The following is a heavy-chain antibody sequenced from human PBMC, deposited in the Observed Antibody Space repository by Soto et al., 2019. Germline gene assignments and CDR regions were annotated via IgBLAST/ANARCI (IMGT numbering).Heavy chain of an antibody. V-gene: IGHV4-59*01. CDR3: ARDRFLSGYSARASYYYGMDV. CDR2: IYYSGST. J-gene: IGHJ6*02. D-gene: IGHD3-3*01. CDR1: GGSISSYY. Sequence: SETLSLTCTVSGGSISSYYWSWIRQPPGKGLEWIGYIYYSGSTNYNPSLKSRVTISVDTSKNQFSLKLSSVTAADTAVYYCARDRFLSGYSARASYYYGMDVWGQGTTVTVSS.